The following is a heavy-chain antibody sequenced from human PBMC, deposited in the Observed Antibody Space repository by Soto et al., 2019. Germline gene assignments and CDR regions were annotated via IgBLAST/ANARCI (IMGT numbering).Heavy chain of an antibody. CDR3: AKRVTLFGEVKLSPDFDY. CDR2: ISYRGTTT. Sequence: EVQLLESGGGLVQPVGSLRLSCAASGFTFSSHAMSWFRQAPGKGLEWVSAISYRGTTTYYAESVKGRFTISRDNSTNTLYLQMNSLRVEDTAIYYCAKRVTLFGEVKLSPDFDYWGQGTLVTGSS. CDR1: GFTFSSHA. V-gene: IGHV3-23*01. J-gene: IGHJ4*02. D-gene: IGHD3-3*01.